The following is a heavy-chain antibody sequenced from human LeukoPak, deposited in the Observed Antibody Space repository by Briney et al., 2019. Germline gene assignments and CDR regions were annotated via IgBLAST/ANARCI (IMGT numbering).Heavy chain of an antibody. CDR3: ARVSIAARLNYYYGMDV. CDR2: IIPIVDTA. J-gene: IGHJ6*02. CDR1: GGTFSSYA. Sequence: SVKVSCKASGGTFSSYAISWVRQAPGQGLEWMGGIIPIVDTANYAQKFQGRVTITADESTSTAYMELSSLGSEDTAVYYCARVSIAARLNYYYGMDVWGQGTTVTVSS. D-gene: IGHD6-6*01. V-gene: IGHV1-69*13.